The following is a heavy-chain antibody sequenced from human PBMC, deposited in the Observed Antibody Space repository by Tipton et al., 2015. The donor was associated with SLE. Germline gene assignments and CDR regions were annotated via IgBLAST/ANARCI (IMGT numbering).Heavy chain of an antibody. J-gene: IGHJ4*02. V-gene: IGHV4-59*11. CDR3: ARSAGYGSNWAHFDY. CDR2: IYHNGDT. CDR1: GDSINSQY. D-gene: IGHD6-13*01. Sequence: TLSLTCNVSGDSINSQYWSWIRQPPGKRLEWIAHIYHNGDTNYSPSLKSRATISIDTSKNRFSLKLTSVTTADTAVYYCARSAGYGSNWAHFDYWGQGTLVTVSS.